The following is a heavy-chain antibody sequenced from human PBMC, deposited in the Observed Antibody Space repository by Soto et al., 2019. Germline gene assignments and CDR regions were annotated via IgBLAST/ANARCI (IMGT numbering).Heavy chain of an antibody. D-gene: IGHD4-17*01. CDR1: GFSFRSYW. CDR2: VNYDGSDT. J-gene: IGHJ2*01. CDR3: ARIYAANYWYFDL. Sequence: PGGSLRLSCAASGFSFRSYWMSWVRHAPGKGLEWVANVNYDGSDTFYVDSVKGRFTISRDNAKNSLYLQMNSLRADDTALYYCARIYAANYWYFDLWGRGTLVTVSS. V-gene: IGHV3-7*01.